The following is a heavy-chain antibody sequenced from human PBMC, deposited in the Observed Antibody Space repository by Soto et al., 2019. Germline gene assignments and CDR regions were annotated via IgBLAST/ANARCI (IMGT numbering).Heavy chain of an antibody. V-gene: IGHV1-46*01. CDR2: IDPSDGST. Sequence: ASVKVSCKASGYSFTSYYIHWLRQSPGQGLEWMGIIDPSDGSTRYVQKFQGRVTMTRDSSTSTVYMELTSLRSEDTAVYFCARGREVVTAKLWASAFDIWGQGTVVTVSS. CDR3: ARGREVVTAKLWASAFDI. CDR1: GYSFTSYY. J-gene: IGHJ3*02. D-gene: IGHD2-21*02.